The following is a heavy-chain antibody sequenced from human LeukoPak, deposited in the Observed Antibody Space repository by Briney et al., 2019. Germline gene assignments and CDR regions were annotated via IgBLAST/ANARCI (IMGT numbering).Heavy chain of an antibody. Sequence: PGGTLRLSCAASGFTFSSYAMSWVRQAPGKGLEWVSGISGSGGNTYYADSVKGRFTMSRDNSKNIVYLQLSSLRPEDTAVYYCTRYSGWYGISWGQGTLVTVSS. V-gene: IGHV3-23*01. CDR3: TRYSGWYGIS. CDR2: ISGSGGNT. CDR1: GFTFSSYA. D-gene: IGHD6-19*01. J-gene: IGHJ4*02.